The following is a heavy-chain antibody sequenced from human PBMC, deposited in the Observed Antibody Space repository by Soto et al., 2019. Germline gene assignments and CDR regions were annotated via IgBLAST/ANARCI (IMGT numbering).Heavy chain of an antibody. CDR3: ASIPRIAARTNYYYYGMDV. J-gene: IGHJ6*02. Sequence: ASVKVSCKASGYTFTGYYMHWVRQAPGQGLEWMGWINPNSGGTNYAQKFQGRVTMTRDTSISTAYMELSRLRSDDTAVYYCASIPRIAARTNYYYYGMDVWGQGTTVTVSS. CDR2: INPNSGGT. V-gene: IGHV1-2*02. D-gene: IGHD6-6*01. CDR1: GYTFTGYY.